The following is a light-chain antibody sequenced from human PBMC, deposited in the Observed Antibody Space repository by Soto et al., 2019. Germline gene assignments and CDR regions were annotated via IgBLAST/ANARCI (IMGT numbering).Light chain of an antibody. Sequence: EIVMTQSPVTLSVSPGERVTLSCRASQSVNINLAWYQQRPGQAPRGLIYGASNRASGIPDRFSGRGSGTDFTLGISSLGPDDFALYYCQQYKDWPPLTFGGGTRVEIK. CDR3: QQYKDWPPLT. V-gene: IGKV3D-15*01. CDR1: QSVNIN. CDR2: GAS. J-gene: IGKJ4*01.